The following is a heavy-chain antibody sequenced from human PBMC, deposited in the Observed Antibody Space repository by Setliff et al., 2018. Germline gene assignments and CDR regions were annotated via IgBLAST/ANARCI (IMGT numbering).Heavy chain of an antibody. D-gene: IGHD4-17*01. CDR2: IFSNDEK. Sequence: GSGHTLVNPTQTLTLTCTFSGFPLSTDGVSVGWIRQPPGKALEWLAHIFSNDEKSYSTSLKSRLTISKDTSKSQVVLTMTNMDPVDTATYYCARIRSTVTTSWFDPWGQGTLVTVSS. J-gene: IGHJ5*02. CDR3: ARIRSTVTTSWFDP. V-gene: IGHV2-26*01. CDR1: GFPLSTDGVS.